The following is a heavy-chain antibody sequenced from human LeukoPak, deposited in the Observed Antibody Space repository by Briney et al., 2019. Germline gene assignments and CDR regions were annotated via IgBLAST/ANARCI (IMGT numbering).Heavy chain of an antibody. J-gene: IGHJ6*03. CDR3: AKDPSRYSTTGYMDV. Sequence: GRSLRLSCAASGFTFSSYGMHWVRQAPGKGLEWVAVIWYGGSNKYYADSVKGRFTISRDNSKNTLYLQMNSLRAEDTAVYYCAKDPSRYSTTGYMDVWGKGTTVTVSS. V-gene: IGHV3-30*18. D-gene: IGHD1-26*01. CDR1: GFTFSSYG. CDR2: IWYGGSNK.